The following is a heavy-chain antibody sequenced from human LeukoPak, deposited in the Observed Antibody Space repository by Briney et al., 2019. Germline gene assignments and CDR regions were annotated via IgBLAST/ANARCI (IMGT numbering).Heavy chain of an antibody. J-gene: IGHJ4*02. CDR1: GFTFSHYG. CDR2: IRYDGSNK. V-gene: IGHV3-30*02. Sequence: GGSLRLSCAASGFTFSHYGMHWVRQAPGKGLEWVAFIRYDGSNKSYGDSVKGRFTISRDNAKNSLYLQMNSLRAEDTAVYYCARLDYGDYPFYFDYWGQGTLVTVSS. CDR3: ARLDYGDYPFYFDY. D-gene: IGHD4-17*01.